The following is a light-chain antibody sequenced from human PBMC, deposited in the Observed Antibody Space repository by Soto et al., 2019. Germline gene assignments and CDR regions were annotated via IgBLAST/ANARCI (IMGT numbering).Light chain of an antibody. J-gene: IGLJ2*01. CDR3: SSYTSNYIVV. CDR2: EVT. CDR1: SSDVGGYNY. V-gene: IGLV2-8*01. Sequence: QSALTQPPSASGSPGQSVTISCTGTSSDVGGYNYVSWYQHHPGKVPKLMTYEVTKRPSGVPDRFSGSKSGNTASLTVSGLQAEDEAEYYCSSYTSNYIVVLGGGTKLTVL.